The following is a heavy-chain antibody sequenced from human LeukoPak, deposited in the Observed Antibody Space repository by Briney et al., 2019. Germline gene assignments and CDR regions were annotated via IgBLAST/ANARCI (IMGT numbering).Heavy chain of an antibody. CDR2: IYSGGST. CDR1: GFTLSSNY. Sequence: GGSLRLSCAASGFTLSSNYMSWVPPAPGKGLEWVSVIYSGGSTYYADSVKGRFTISRDNSKNTLFMQINTLRVEDKGVYYCARDFRPYSNDFDYWGQGTLVTVSA. J-gene: IGHJ4*02. CDR3: ARDFRPYSNDFDY. V-gene: IGHV3-66*01. D-gene: IGHD2/OR15-2a*01.